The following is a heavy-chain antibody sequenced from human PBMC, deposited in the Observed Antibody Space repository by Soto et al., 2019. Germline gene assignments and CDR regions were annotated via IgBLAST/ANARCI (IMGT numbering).Heavy chain of an antibody. CDR1: GFTVSSNY. CDR3: ARDQYYDILTGYEDGMDV. CDR2: IYSGGST. D-gene: IGHD3-9*01. V-gene: IGHV3-66*01. Sequence: EVQLVESGGGLVQPGGSLRLSCAASGFTVSSNYMSWVRQAPGKGLEWVSVIYSGGSTYYADYVKGRFTISRDNSKNTLYLQMNSRRAEDTAGYYCARDQYYDILTGYEDGMDVWGQGTTVTVSS. J-gene: IGHJ6*02.